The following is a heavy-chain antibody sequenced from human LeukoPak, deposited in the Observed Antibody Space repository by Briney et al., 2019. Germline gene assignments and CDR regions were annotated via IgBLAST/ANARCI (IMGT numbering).Heavy chain of an antibody. D-gene: IGHD6-6*01. CDR2: IYSGGST. CDR3: ASSIAAPPRFDY. CDR1: GFTVSSNY. Sequence: GGSLRLSRAASGFTVSSNYMSWVRQAPGKGLEWVSVIYSGGSTYYADSVKGRFTISRHNSKNTLYLQMNSLRAEDTAVYYCASSIAAPPRFDYGGQGNLVTVSS. J-gene: IGHJ4*02. V-gene: IGHV3-53*04.